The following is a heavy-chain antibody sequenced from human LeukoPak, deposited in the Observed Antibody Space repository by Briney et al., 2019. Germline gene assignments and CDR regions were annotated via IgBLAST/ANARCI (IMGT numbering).Heavy chain of an antibody. CDR3: ARGNSATTTFDF. CDR2: IMPGGHI. V-gene: IGHV3-66*01. J-gene: IGHJ4*02. CDR1: GFSVDSVF. D-gene: IGHD4-17*01. Sequence: PGGSLRLSCRASGFSVDSVFMNWVRQPPGKGLEWVSFIMPGGHIDYTDSVKGRFTISRDSFKNTLSLQMNGLRVDDSAVYYCARGNSATTTFDFWGQGTLVTVSS.